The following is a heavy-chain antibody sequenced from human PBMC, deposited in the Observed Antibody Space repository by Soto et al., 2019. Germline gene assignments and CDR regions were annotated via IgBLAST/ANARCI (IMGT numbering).Heavy chain of an antibody. Sequence: QVQLQESGPGLVKPSQTLSLTCTVSGGYISSGGYYWSWIRQHPGKGLEWIGYIYYSGSTYYNPSLKSRVTISVDTSKNQFALKLSSVTAADTAVYYCARGDEAAAFNLFDPWGQGTLVTVSS. CDR3: ARGDEAAAFNLFDP. J-gene: IGHJ5*02. D-gene: IGHD6-13*01. CDR1: GGYISSGGYY. CDR2: IYYSGST. V-gene: IGHV4-31*03.